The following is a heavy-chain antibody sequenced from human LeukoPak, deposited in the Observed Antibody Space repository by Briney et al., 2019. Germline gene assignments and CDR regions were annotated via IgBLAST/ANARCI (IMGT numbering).Heavy chain of an antibody. V-gene: IGHV1-46*01. CDR1: GCTFTSYY. CDR3: ARGGWNYYDILTGYPTRNWFDP. CDR2: INPSGGST. Sequence: GASEKVSCKASGCTFTSYYMHWVRQAPGQGLEWMGIINPSGGSTSYAQKFQGRVTMTRDMSTSTVYMELSSLRSEDTAVYYCARGGWNYYDILTGYPTRNWFDPWGQGTLVTVSS. D-gene: IGHD3-9*01. J-gene: IGHJ5*02.